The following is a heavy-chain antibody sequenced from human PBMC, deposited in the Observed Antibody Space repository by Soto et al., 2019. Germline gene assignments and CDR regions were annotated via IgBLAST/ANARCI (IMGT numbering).Heavy chain of an antibody. Sequence: GGSLRLSCAASGFTFSSYAMHWVRQAPGKGLEWVAVISYDGSNKYYADSVKGRFTISRDNSKNTLYLQMNSLRAEDTAVYYCARVSIVQGALDYWGQGTLVTV. CDR3: ARVSIVQGALDY. CDR1: GFTFSSYA. V-gene: IGHV3-30-3*01. CDR2: ISYDGSNK. D-gene: IGHD2-21*01. J-gene: IGHJ4*02.